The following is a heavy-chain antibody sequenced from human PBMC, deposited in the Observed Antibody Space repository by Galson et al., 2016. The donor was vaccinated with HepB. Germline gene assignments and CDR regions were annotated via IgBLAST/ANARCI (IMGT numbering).Heavy chain of an antibody. V-gene: IGHV3-23*01. Sequence: RQAPGKGLEWVSALSGSGGSTYYADSVKGRFTISRDNSKNTLYLQMNSLRAEDTAVYYCAKRRGVGATYFDYWGQGTLVTVSS. D-gene: IGHD1-26*01. J-gene: IGHJ4*02. CDR3: AKRRGVGATYFDY. CDR2: LSGSGGST.